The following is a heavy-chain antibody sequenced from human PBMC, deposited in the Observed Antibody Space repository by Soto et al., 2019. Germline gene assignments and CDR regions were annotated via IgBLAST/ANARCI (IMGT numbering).Heavy chain of an antibody. CDR2: IIPILGIA. V-gene: IGHV1-69*02. Sequence: GASVKVSCKASGGTFSSYTISWVRQAPGQGLEWMGRIIPILGIANYAQKFQGRVTITADKSTSTAYMELSSLRSEDTAVYYCARLPTTQYYYYYMDVWGKGTTVTVSS. CDR1: GGTFSSYT. J-gene: IGHJ6*03. D-gene: IGHD1-1*01. CDR3: ARLPTTQYYYYYMDV.